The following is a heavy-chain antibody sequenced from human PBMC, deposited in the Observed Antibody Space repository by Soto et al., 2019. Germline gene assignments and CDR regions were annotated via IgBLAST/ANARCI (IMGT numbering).Heavy chain of an antibody. Sequence: QVYLVQSGPEVRKTWASVKVSCKASGYTFSRYGVTWVRQAPGQGPEWLGWISTHSGNTNYAQRLQGRVTVTTDTSTNTTDMELRSLTSDDTAVYDCASSRDGGSGSYFDYWGHGTLVTVSS. V-gene: IGHV1-18*01. CDR1: GYTFSRYG. CDR3: ASSRDGGSGSYFDY. D-gene: IGHD3-10*01. J-gene: IGHJ4*01. CDR2: ISTHSGNT.